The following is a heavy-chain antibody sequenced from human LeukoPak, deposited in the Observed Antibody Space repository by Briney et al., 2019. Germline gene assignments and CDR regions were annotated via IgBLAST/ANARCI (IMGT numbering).Heavy chain of an antibody. CDR3: ARVTSRGYSGYDPYYYYYGMDV. CDR1: GGSISSYY. D-gene: IGHD5-12*01. CDR2: IYYSGIT. J-gene: IGHJ6*02. Sequence: SETLSLTCTVSGGSISSYYWSWIRQPPGKGLEWIGYIYYSGITNYNPSLKSRVTISVDTSKNQFSLKLSSVTAADTAVYYCARVTSRGYSGYDPYYYYYGMDVWGQGTTVTVSS. V-gene: IGHV4-59*01.